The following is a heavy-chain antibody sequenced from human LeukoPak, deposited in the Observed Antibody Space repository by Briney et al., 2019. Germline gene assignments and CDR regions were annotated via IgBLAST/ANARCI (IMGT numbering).Heavy chain of an antibody. D-gene: IGHD3-22*01. CDR3: ARGSAPVYYDSSGRFDY. J-gene: IGHJ4*02. CDR2: ISYDGSNK. V-gene: IGHV3-30*03. Sequence: PGGSLRLSCAASGFTFSSYGMYWVRQAPGKGLEWVAVISYDGSNKYYADSVKGRFTISRDNSQNTLYVQMNSLRAEDTAVYYCARGSAPVYYDSSGRFDYWGQGTLVTVSS. CDR1: GFTFSSYG.